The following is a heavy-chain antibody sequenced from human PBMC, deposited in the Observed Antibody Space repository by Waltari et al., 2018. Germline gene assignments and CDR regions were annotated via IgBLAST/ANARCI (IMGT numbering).Heavy chain of an antibody. V-gene: IGHV4-34*01. Sequence: QVQLQQWGAGLLKPSETLSLTCAVYGGSFSGYYWSWIRQPPGKGLEWIGEINHSGSTNYDPSLKSRVTLSVDTSKNQFSLKLSSVTAADTAVYYCARKSPAAGWDGLYYFDYWGQGTLVTVSS. J-gene: IGHJ4*02. CDR3: ARKSPAAGWDGLYYFDY. CDR2: INHSGST. CDR1: GGSFSGYY. D-gene: IGHD1-26*01.